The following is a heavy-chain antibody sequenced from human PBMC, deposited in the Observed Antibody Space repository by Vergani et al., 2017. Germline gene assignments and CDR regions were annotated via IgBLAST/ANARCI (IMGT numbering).Heavy chain of an antibody. V-gene: IGHV3-48*01. D-gene: IGHD6-19*01. J-gene: IGHJ4*02. Sequence: EVQLVESGGGLVQPGGSLRLSCAASGFPFNTYSLNWVRQAPGLGPEWISYISSTSRSVYYADSVDGRFTISRDNAKNSLYLQMNSLSAEDTAVYYCARDLAVAGTPLGYWGQGTLVTVSS. CDR1: GFPFNTYS. CDR3: ARDLAVAGTPLGY. CDR2: ISSTSRSV.